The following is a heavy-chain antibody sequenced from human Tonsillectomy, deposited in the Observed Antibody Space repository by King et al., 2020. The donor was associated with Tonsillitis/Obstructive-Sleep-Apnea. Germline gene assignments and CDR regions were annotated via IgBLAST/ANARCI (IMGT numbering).Heavy chain of an antibody. CDR1: GYTLTELS. D-gene: IGHD3-16*01. CDR2: FDPEDGET. V-gene: IGHV1-24*01. CDR3: ATGGMFGGVRFPYYYMDV. J-gene: IGHJ6*03. Sequence: QLVQSGAEVKKPGASVKVSCKVSGYTLTELSMHWVRQAPGKGLEWMGGFDPEDGETIYAQRFQGRVTMTEETSTDTAYMELSSLRSEDTAVYYCATGGMFGGVRFPYYYMDVWGKGTTVTVSS.